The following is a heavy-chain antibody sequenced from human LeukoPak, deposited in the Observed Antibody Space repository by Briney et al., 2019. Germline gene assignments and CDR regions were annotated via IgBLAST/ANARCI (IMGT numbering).Heavy chain of an antibody. CDR1: GYTFTSYG. J-gene: IGHJ3*02. D-gene: IGHD6-13*01. V-gene: IGHV1-18*01. CDR2: ISAYNGNT. CDR3: ASAIAAAGLDAFDI. Sequence: ASVKVSCKASGYTFTSYGISWVRQAPGQGLEWMGWISAYNGNTNYAQKLQGRVTMTTDTSTSTAYMELRSLRSDDTAVYYCASAIAAAGLDAFDIWGQGTMVTVSS.